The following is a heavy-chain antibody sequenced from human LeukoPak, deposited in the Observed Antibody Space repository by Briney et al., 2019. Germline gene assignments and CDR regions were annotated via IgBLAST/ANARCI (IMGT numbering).Heavy chain of an antibody. D-gene: IGHD1-7*01. CDR1: GFTFSNYW. CDR3: AREDDWNYEDY. Sequence: GGSLRLSCAASGFTFSNYWMSWVRQAPGKGLEWVANIKQDGSEKYYVNSVKGRFTNSRDNAKNSLYLQMNSLRAEDTAIYYCAREDDWNYEDYWGQGTLVTVSS. J-gene: IGHJ4*02. CDR2: IKQDGSEK. V-gene: IGHV3-7*01.